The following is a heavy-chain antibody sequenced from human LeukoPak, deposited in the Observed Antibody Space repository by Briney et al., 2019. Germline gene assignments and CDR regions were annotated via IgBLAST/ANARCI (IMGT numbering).Heavy chain of an antibody. CDR2: VRSKAYGGTT. Sequence: GRSLRLSCTASGFTFGDYAMSWVRQAPGKGLEWVGFVRSKAYGGTTEYAASVKGRFTISRDDSKSTAYLQMNSLKTEDTAVYYCTRDPAGAAMLSLQDYYYGMDVWGKGTTVTVSS. J-gene: IGHJ6*04. V-gene: IGHV3-49*04. CDR1: GFTFGDYA. D-gene: IGHD2-2*01. CDR3: TRDPAGAAMLSLQDYYYGMDV.